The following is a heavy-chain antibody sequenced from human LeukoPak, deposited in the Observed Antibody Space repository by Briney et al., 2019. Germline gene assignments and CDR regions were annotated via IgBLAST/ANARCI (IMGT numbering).Heavy chain of an antibody. D-gene: IGHD3-10*01. V-gene: IGHV3-66*01. J-gene: IGHJ6*03. CDR1: EFTVISYY. CDR3: ARRFGSGLYPGHYNMDV. CDR2: IYSGGIT. Sequence: PGGSLRLSCAASEFTVISYYMTWVRQAPGKGLEWVSLIYSGGITYYADSVKGRFTISRDYSKNTLFLEVNNLRAEDTAVYYCARRFGSGLYPGHYNMDVWGKGTTVTVSS.